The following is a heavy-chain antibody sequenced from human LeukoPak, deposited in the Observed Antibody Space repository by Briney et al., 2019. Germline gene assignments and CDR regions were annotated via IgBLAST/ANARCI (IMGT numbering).Heavy chain of an antibody. J-gene: IGHJ6*02. D-gene: IGHD5-18*01. CDR1: GGTFSSYA. Sequence: SVKVSCKASGGTFSSYAISWVRQAPGQGLEWVGRIIPIFGIANYAQKFQGRVTITADKSTSTAYMELSSLRSEDTAVYYCAREVDTAMVMLADYYGMDVWGQGTTVTISS. CDR3: AREVDTAMVMLADYYGMDV. V-gene: IGHV1-69*04. CDR2: IIPIFGIA.